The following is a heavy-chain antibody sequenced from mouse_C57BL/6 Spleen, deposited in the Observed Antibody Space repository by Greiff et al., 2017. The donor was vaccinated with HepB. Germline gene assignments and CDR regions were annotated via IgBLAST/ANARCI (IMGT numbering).Heavy chain of an antibody. CDR1: GYSITSGYY. V-gene: IGHV3-6*01. CDR2: ISYDGSN. J-gene: IGHJ4*01. Sequence: DVKLQESGPGLVKPSQSLSLTCSVTGYSITSGYYWNWIRQFPGNKLEWMGYISYDGSNNYNPSLKNRISITRDTSKNQFFLKLNSVTTEDTATYYCARDYGSRAMDYWGQGTSVTVSS. CDR3: ARDYGSRAMDY. D-gene: IGHD1-1*01.